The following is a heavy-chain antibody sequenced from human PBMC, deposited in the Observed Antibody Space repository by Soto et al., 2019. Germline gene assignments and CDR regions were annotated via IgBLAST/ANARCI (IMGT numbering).Heavy chain of an antibody. CDR1: GGSFSGYY. V-gene: IGHV4-34*01. D-gene: IGHD2-15*01. CDR2: INHSGST. Sequence: SETLSLTCAVYGGSFSGYYWSWIRQPPGKGLEWIGEINHSGSTNYNPSLKSRVTISVDTSKNQFSLKLSSVTAADTAVYYCARGYCSGGSCYFFQTPGWFDPWGQGTLVTVSS. J-gene: IGHJ5*02. CDR3: ARGYCSGGSCYFFQTPGWFDP.